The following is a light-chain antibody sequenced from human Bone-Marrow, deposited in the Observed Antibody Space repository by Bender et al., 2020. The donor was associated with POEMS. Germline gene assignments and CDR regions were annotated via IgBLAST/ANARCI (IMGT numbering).Light chain of an antibody. Sequence: QSALTQPASVSGSPGQSINISCTGTSSDIGTYNFVAWYQQHPDKAPKLLIYDVTNRPSGVSNRFSGSKSANTASLTISGLQAEDEADYYCCSYAGNNIFVFGGGTKLTVL. J-gene: IGLJ2*01. CDR3: CSYAGNNIFV. CDR1: SSDIGTYNF. CDR2: DVT. V-gene: IGLV2-14*03.